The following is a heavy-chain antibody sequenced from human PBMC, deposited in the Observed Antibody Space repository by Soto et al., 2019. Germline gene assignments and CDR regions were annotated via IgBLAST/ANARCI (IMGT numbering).Heavy chain of an antibody. Sequence: SQTPSLTSAISGDSVSSNKDAWNWIRQSPSRGLEWLGRTYYRSKWYNDYAVSVKSRITINPDTSKNQFSLQLNSVTPEDTAVYYCARDYKWLHYGMDVWGQGTTVTVSS. CDR1: GDSVSSNKDA. CDR3: ARDYKWLHYGMDV. CDR2: TYYRSKWYN. V-gene: IGHV6-1*01. J-gene: IGHJ6*02. D-gene: IGHD5-12*01.